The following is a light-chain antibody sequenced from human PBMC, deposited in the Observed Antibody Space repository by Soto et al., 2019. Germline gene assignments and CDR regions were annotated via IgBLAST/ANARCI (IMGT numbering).Light chain of an antibody. J-gene: IGKJ3*01. CDR3: QQYGDSPFT. V-gene: IGKV3-20*01. Sequence: EVVLTQSPGTLSLSPGERATLSCRASQIVTINSLAWYQQKPGQPPRLLIYAAATRASAIPDRFSGSGSGTDFTLTISRLQPEDFALYYCQQYGDSPFTFGPGTRVDVK. CDR2: AAA. CDR1: QIVTINS.